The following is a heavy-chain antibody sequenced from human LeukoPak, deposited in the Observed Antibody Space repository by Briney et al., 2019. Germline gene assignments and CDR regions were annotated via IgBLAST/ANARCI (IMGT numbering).Heavy chain of an antibody. J-gene: IGHJ3*02. CDR1: GGSISSYY. Sequence: PSETLSLTCTVSGGSISSYYWSWIRQPPGKGLEWIGYIYYSGSTDYNPSLKSRVTISVDTSKNQFSLKLSSVTAADTAVYYCARGGAFTIFGVVIHTDAFDIWGQGTMVTVSS. D-gene: IGHD3-3*01. V-gene: IGHV4-59*08. CDR2: IYYSGST. CDR3: ARGGAFTIFGVVIHTDAFDI.